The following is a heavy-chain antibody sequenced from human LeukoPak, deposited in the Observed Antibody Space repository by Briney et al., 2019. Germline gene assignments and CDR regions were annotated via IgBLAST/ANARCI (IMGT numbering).Heavy chain of an antibody. J-gene: IGHJ4*02. D-gene: IGHD5-18*01. CDR3: ARGIQLWRALYFDY. CDR1: GYTFTGYY. Sequence: ASVKVSCKASGYTFTGYYMHWVRQAPGQGLEWMGWINPNSGGTNYAQKFQGRVTMTRDTSISTAYMELSRLRSDDTAVYYCARGIQLWRALYFDYWGQGTLVTVSS. CDR2: INPNSGGT. V-gene: IGHV1-2*02.